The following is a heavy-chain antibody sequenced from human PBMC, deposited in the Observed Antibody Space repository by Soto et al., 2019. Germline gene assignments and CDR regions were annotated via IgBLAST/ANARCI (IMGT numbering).Heavy chain of an antibody. J-gene: IGHJ4*02. CDR3: ASLGYCTNGVCPEIQTFDY. CDR2: INSDGSST. D-gene: IGHD2-8*01. Sequence: GGSLRLSCAASGFTFSSYWMHWVRQAPGKGLVWVSRINSDGSSTSYADSVKGRYTISRDNAKNTLYLQMNSQRAEDTAVYYCASLGYCTNGVCPEIQTFDYWGQGTLVTVSS. V-gene: IGHV3-74*01. CDR1: GFTFSSYW.